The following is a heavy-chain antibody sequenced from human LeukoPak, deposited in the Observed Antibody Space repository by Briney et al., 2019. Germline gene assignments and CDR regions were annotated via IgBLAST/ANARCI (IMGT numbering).Heavy chain of an antibody. J-gene: IGHJ6*03. CDR1: GITFSSYG. D-gene: IGHD2-15*01. CDR2: ISGSGGST. CDR3: AKVLLRALDYMDV. V-gene: IGHV3-23*01. Sequence: GGSLRLSCAASGITFSSYGMSWVRQAPGKGLEWVSAISGSGGSTYYADFVKGRFTISRDNSKSTLYLQMNNLRADDTAVYYCAKVLLRALDYMDVWGKGTTVTVSS.